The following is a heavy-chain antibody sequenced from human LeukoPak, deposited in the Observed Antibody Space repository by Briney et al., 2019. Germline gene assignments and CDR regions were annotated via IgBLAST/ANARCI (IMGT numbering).Heavy chain of an antibody. J-gene: IGHJ2*01. Sequence: GGSLRLSCAASGLTFSTYAMSWVRQAPGKGLEWVSIIGGSGAGTYYADSVTGRFTISRGNSNNTLYLQMNSLRADDTAVYYCAKDGLRFLEWYLGYFDLWGRGTLVTVSS. CDR1: GLTFSTYA. CDR2: IGGSGAGT. V-gene: IGHV3-23*01. CDR3: AKDGLRFLEWYLGYFDL. D-gene: IGHD3-3*01.